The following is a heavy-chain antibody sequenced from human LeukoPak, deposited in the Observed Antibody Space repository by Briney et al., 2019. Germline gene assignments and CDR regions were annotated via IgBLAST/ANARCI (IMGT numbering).Heavy chain of an antibody. V-gene: IGHV4-59*01. CDR1: GGSTSSYF. CDR3: ARAGYYYDSSGYNYDAFDV. CDR2: IYYSGST. J-gene: IGHJ3*01. Sequence: TSETLSLTCAVSGGSTSSYFWSWIRQPPGKGLEWIGYIYYSGSTNYNPSLKSRVTISVDTSKNQFSLKLSSVTAADTAVYYCARAGYYYDSSGYNYDAFDVWGQGTMVTVSS. D-gene: IGHD3-22*01.